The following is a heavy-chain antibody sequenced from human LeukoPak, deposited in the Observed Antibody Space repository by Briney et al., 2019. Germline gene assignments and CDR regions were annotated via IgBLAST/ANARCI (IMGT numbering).Heavy chain of an antibody. CDR3: ARGPITFGGVITSYYFDY. V-gene: IGHV4-39*07. J-gene: IGHJ4*02. CDR2: IYYSGST. CDR1: GGSISSSSYY. D-gene: IGHD3-16*02. Sequence: PSETLSLTCTVSGGSISSSSYYWGWIRQPPGKGLEWIGSIYYSGSTYYNPSLKSRVTISVDTSKNQFSLKLSSVTAADTAVYYCARGPITFGGVITSYYFDYWGQGTLVTVSS.